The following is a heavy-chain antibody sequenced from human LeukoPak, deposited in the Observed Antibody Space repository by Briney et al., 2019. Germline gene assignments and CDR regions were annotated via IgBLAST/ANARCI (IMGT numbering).Heavy chain of an antibody. CDR3: ARDPTTVTTDYYYGMDV. Sequence: ASVKVSCKASGGTFSSYAISWVRQAPGQGLEWMGGIIPIFGTANYAQKFQGRVTITADESTSTAYMELSSLRSEDTAVYYCARDPTTVTTDYYYGMDVWGQGTTVTVSS. V-gene: IGHV1-69*13. CDR1: GGTFSSYA. J-gene: IGHJ6*02. CDR2: IIPIFGTA. D-gene: IGHD4-17*01.